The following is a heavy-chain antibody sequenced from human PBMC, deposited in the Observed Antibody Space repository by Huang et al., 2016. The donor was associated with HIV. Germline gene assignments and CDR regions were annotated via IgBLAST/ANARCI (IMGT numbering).Heavy chain of an antibody. Sequence: QVRLVQSGSELKRPGASVKLSCKTSGYTFTRHAINWVRQAPGQGLEWMGWMNTNTGIPKYAQAFTGRVVFSLDTSVRTAYLEIINLLSEDTAVYYCARDFCDSRYDFWSGFDSWGQGTLVTVPS. CDR2: MNTNTGIP. D-gene: IGHD3-3*01. CDR3: ARDFCDSRYDFWSGFDS. V-gene: IGHV7-4-1*02. J-gene: IGHJ4*02. CDR1: GYTFTRHA.